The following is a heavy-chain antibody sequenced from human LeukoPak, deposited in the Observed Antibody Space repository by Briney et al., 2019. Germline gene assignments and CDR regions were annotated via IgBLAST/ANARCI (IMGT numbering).Heavy chain of an antibody. V-gene: IGHV3-23*01. CDR2: LRGNDET. J-gene: IGHJ4*02. CDR1: GISFRNYA. Sequence: GESLRLSCAASGISFRNYAKSWVRQAPARGPEWVSSLRGNDETFYADSVKGRFTLSRDDSRNTVYLQLNNLRVEDTAIYYCARASWVSDPDAVRWGQGTQVTVSS. CDR3: ARASWVSDPDAVR. D-gene: IGHD3-10*01.